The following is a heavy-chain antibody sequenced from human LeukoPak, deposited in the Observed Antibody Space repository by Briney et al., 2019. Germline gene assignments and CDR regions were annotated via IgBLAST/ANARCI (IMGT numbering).Heavy chain of an antibody. CDR1: GGSISSSSYY. J-gene: IGHJ4*02. V-gene: IGHV4-39*01. Sequence: PSETLSLTCTVSGGSISSSSYYWGWIRQPPGKGLEWIGSIYYSGSTYYNPSLKSRVTTSVDTSKNQFSLKLSSVTAADTAVYYCASRPITTIVVVNGDYWGQGTLVTVSS. CDR2: IYYSGST. D-gene: IGHD3-22*01. CDR3: ASRPITTIVVVNGDY.